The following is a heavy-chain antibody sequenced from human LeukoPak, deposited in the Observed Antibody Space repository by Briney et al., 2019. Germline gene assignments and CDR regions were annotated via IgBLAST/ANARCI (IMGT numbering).Heavy chain of an antibody. Sequence: GGSLRLSCAAFGFTFSSYSMNWVRQAPGKGLEWVSSISSSSSYIYYADSVKGRFTISRDNAKNSLYLQMNSLRAEDTAVYYCARAIGPAYSSSYANWGQGTLVTVSS. J-gene: IGHJ4*02. CDR3: ARAIGPAYSSSYAN. CDR2: ISSSSSYI. CDR1: GFTFSSYS. V-gene: IGHV3-21*01. D-gene: IGHD6-13*01.